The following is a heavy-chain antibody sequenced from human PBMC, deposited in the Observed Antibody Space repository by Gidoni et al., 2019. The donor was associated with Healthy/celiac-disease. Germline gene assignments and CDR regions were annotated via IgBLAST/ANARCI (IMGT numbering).Heavy chain of an antibody. J-gene: IGHJ6*02. Sequence: QVQLKESGPGLVKPSQTLSLTCTLSGGSISRGGYYWSWIRQHPGKGLEWIGYIYYSGSTYYNPYGKSRVTISVDTSKNQFSLKLSSVTAAETAVYDWSREPYSNYDYYYYGMDVWGQGTTVTVSS. D-gene: IGHD4-4*01. V-gene: IGHV4-31*03. CDR3: SREPYSNYDYYYYGMDV. CDR2: IYYSGST. CDR1: GGSISRGGYY.